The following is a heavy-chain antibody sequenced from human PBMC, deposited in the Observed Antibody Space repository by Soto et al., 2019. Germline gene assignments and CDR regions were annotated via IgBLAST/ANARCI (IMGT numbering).Heavy chain of an antibody. CDR3: AREGSAAAGSSSYGMDV. V-gene: IGHV1-2*04. J-gene: IGHJ6*02. CDR1: GYTFTGYY. Sequence: SVKVSCKASGYTFTGYYMHWGRQAPVQGLEWMGWINPNSGGTNYAQKFQGWVTMTRDTSISTAYMELSRLRSDDTAVYYCAREGSAAAGSSSYGMDVWGQGTTVTVSS. CDR2: INPNSGGT. D-gene: IGHD6-13*01.